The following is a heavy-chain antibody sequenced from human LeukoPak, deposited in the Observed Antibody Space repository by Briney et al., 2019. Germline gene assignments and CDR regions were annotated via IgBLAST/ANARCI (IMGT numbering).Heavy chain of an antibody. D-gene: IGHD3-22*01. CDR1: GFTFSSNY. CDR2: IYSGGST. CDR3: ARVRASQDYYDSSGYPQPLWFDP. Sequence: GGSLRLSCAASGFTFSSNYMSWVRQAPGKGLEWVSVIYSGGSTYYADSVKGRFTISRDNSKNTLYLQMNSLRAEDTAVYYCARVRASQDYYDSSGYPQPLWFDPWGQGTLVTVSS. J-gene: IGHJ5*02. V-gene: IGHV3-66*01.